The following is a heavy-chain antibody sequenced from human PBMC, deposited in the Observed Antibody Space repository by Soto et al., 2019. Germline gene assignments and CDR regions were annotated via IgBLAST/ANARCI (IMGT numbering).Heavy chain of an antibody. CDR2: INWDSDTI. D-gene: IGHD3-22*01. J-gene: IGHJ6*02. Sequence: HPGGSLRLSCAASGFTFSSYSMNWVRQAPGKGLEWVSGINWDSDTIVYADSVKGRFTISRDNAKNSLYLQMNSLRTEDTAFYYCAKDLYDNSGSRYFYAMDIWGQGTTVTVSS. CDR3: AKDLYDNSGSRYFYAMDI. V-gene: IGHV3-9*01. CDR1: GFTFSSYS.